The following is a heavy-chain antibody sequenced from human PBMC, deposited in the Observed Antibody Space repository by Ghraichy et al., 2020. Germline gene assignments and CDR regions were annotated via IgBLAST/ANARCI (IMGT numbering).Heavy chain of an antibody. V-gene: IGHV4-59*01. J-gene: IGHJ3*01. CDR2: IYYSGST. Sequence: GSLRLSCTVYGGSIRNYYWTWIRQSPGKGLEWIGNIYYSGSTNYNPSLKSRVTISVDTSKSQFSLRLTSVTVADAAFYYCARDGLKSSGLFGAYVFDLWGQGTMVTVSS. CDR1: GGSIRNYY. D-gene: IGHD3-22*01. CDR3: ARDGLKSSGLFGAYVFDL.